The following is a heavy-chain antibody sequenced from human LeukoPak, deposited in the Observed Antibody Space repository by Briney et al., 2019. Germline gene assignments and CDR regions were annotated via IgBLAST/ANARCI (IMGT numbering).Heavy chain of an antibody. V-gene: IGHV3-64D*09. D-gene: IGHD4-23*01. Sequence: GGSLRLSCSASGFTFSRHDMYWVRQAPGKGLEYVSAISNSGGSTYYADSVKGRFTISRDNSKNTLYLQMSSLRAEDTAVYYCVKTPYGGNCYFDYWGQGTLVTVSS. CDR2: ISNSGGST. CDR1: GFTFSRHD. J-gene: IGHJ4*02. CDR3: VKTPYGGNCYFDY.